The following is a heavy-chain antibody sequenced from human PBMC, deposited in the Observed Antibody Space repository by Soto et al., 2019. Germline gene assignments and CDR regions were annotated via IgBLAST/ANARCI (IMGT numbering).Heavy chain of an antibody. D-gene: IGHD4-17*01. Sequence: GASVKVSCKASGDTFNNYAISWVRQAPGQGLQWMGGIIPIYDSPSYAQGSHNRVTITADRSTSTAHLELNGLTSEDTAVYYCAASPFLYGVRGYFPLAFWGRGPRVTAPS. V-gene: IGHV1-69*06. J-gene: IGHJ4*02. CDR3: AASPFLYGVRGYFPLAF. CDR1: GDTFNNYA. CDR2: IIPIYDSP.